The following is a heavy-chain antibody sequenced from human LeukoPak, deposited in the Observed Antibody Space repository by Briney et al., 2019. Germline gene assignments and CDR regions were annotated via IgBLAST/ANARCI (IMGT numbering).Heavy chain of an antibody. CDR1: GGSISSYY. D-gene: IGHD6-6*01. Sequence: SETLSLTCTVFGGSISSYYWSWIRQPPGKGLEWIGYIYYSGSTNYNPSLKSRVTISVDTSKNQFSLKLSSVTAADTAVYYCARDLGYSSSSADNWFDPWGQGTLVTVSS. CDR2: IYYSGST. V-gene: IGHV4-59*01. J-gene: IGHJ5*02. CDR3: ARDLGYSSSSADNWFDP.